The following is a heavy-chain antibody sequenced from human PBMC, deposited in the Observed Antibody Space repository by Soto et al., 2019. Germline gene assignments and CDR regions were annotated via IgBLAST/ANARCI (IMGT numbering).Heavy chain of an antibody. D-gene: IGHD2-15*01. V-gene: IGHV4-39*01. CDR2: IYYSGST. CDR1: GGSISSSSYY. Sequence: QLQLQESGPGLVKPSETLSLTCTVSGGSISSSSYYWGWIRQPPEKGLEWIGSIYYSGSTYYNPSLKSRVTISVDTSKNQFSLKLSSVTAADTAVYYCARPFVVAATPNDPFDIWGQGTVVTVSS. CDR3: ARPFVVAATPNDPFDI. J-gene: IGHJ3*02.